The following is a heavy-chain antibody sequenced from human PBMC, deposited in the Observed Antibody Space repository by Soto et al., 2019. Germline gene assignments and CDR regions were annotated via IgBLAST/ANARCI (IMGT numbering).Heavy chain of an antibody. D-gene: IGHD2-15*01. J-gene: IGHJ4*02. CDR1: GFSLSTSGVG. CDR2: IYWDDDK. V-gene: IGHV2-5*02. Sequence: SGPTLVNPTQTLTLTCTFSGFSLSTSGVGVGWIRQPPGKALEWLALIYWDDDKRYSPSLKSRLTITKNTSKNQVVLTMTNMDPVDTATYYCAHRPSYCSGGSCYSGFDYWGQGTLVTVSS. CDR3: AHRPSYCSGGSCYSGFDY.